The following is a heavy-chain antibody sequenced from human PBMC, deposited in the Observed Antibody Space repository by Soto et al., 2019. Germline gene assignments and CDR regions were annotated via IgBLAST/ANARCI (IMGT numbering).Heavy chain of an antibody. CDR3: AFGYCSSTSCSASYYYYGMDV. D-gene: IGHD2-2*01. CDR1: GYTFTSYY. CDR2: INPSGGST. J-gene: IGHJ6*02. V-gene: IGHV1-46*01. Sequence: GASVKVSCKASGYTFTSYYMHWVRQAPGQGLEWMGIINPSGGSTSYAQKFQGRVTMTRDTSTSTVYMELSSLRSEDTAVYYCAFGYCSSTSCSASYYYYGMDVWGQGTTVTVSS.